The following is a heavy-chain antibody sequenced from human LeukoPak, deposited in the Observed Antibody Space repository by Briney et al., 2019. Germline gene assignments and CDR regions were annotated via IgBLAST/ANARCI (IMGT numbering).Heavy chain of an antibody. CDR1: GFTFSSNN. J-gene: IGHJ4*02. CDR3: AREVEVAGSDY. D-gene: IGHD6-13*01. V-gene: IGHV3-21*01. Sequence: GGSLRLSCAASGFTFSSNNMNWGRQAPGKGLEWVSSISSSSSSTSYADSVKGRFTISRDNAKNSLYLQMNNLRAEDTAVYYCAREVEVAGSDYWGQGTLVTVSS. CDR2: ISSSSSST.